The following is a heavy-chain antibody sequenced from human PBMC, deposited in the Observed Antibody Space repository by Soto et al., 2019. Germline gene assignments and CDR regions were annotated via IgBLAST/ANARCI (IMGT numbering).Heavy chain of an antibody. CDR3: ARVAIATYYDFWSGYYDYFDY. V-gene: IGHV4-38-2*01. D-gene: IGHD3-3*01. J-gene: IGHJ4*02. CDR1: GYSISSGYY. CDR2: IYHSGST. Sequence: ETLSLTCAVSGYSISSGYYWGWIRQPPGKGLEWIGSIYHSGSTYYNPSLKSRVTISVDTSKNQFSLKLSSVTAADTAVYYCARVAIATYYDFWSGYYDYFDYWGQGTLVTVSS.